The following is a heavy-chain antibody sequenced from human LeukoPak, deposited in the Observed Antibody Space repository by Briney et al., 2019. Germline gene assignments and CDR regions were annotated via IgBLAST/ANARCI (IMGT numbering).Heavy chain of an antibody. D-gene: IGHD4-17*01. V-gene: IGHV3-30*18. CDR1: GFTFSSYG. Sequence: GGSLRLSCAASGFTFSSYGMHWVRQAPGKGLEWVAVISYDGSNKYYADSVKGRFTISRDNSKNTLYLQMNSLRAEDTAVYYCAKDRVPYGEFDYWGQGTPVTVSS. CDR3: AKDRVPYGEFDY. J-gene: IGHJ4*02. CDR2: ISYDGSNK.